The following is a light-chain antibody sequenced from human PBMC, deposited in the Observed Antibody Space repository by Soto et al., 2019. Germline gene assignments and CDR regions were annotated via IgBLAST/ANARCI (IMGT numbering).Light chain of an antibody. J-gene: IGLJ3*02. V-gene: IGLV2-11*01. CDR2: DVS. Sequence: QSALTQPRSVSGSPGQSVTISCTGTSSDVGGYNYVSWYQQHPGKAPKLMIYDVSKRPSGVPDRFSGSKSGNTASLTISGLQGEDEADYYCCSYAGSYSWVFGGGTKVTVL. CDR1: SSDVGGYNY. CDR3: CSYAGSYSWV.